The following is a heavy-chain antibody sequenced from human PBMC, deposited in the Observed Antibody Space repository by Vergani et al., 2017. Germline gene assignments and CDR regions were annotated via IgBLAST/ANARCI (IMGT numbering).Heavy chain of an antibody. D-gene: IGHD1-14*01. J-gene: IGHJ5*02. CDR1: GFTFSSYA. CDR3: AKLCGPARAVFGYIWFDP. CDR2: ISGSGGST. Sequence: EVQLLESGGGLVQPGGSLRLSCAASGFTFSSYAMSWVRQAPGKGLEWVAAISGSGGSTYYADSVKGRFTISRDNSKNTLYLQMNSLRAEATAVYYCAKLCGPARAVFGYIWFDPGGQGTLVTVSS. V-gene: IGHV3-23*01.